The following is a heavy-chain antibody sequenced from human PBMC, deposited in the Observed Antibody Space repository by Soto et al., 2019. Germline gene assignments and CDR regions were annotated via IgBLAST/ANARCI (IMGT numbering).Heavy chain of an antibody. J-gene: IGHJ5*02. V-gene: IGHV1-18*01. CDR1: GYTFTSYG. CDR3: ARAPDSSGRTSDCFDP. Sequence: ASVKVSCKASGYTFTSYGISWARQAPGQGIKWKGWNSAYNGNTNYAQKLQGRVNMTTDTSTRTAYMELRSLRSDDTAVYFCARAPDSSGRTSDCFDPWGQGTLVTVSS. CDR2: NSAYNGNT. D-gene: IGHD3-22*01.